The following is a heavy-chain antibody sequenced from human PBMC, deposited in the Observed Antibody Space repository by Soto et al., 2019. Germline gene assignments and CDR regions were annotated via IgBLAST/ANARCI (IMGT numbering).Heavy chain of an antibody. Sequence: QVQLVESGGGVVQPGRSLRLSCAASGFGFSSHGMHWVRQAPGKGLEWLAVIVRDGIEKFYADSVRGRFTISRDNSKDTLYLEINSLRAEDTGVYYCARDDDYDDNGLDSWGQGTLVTVSS. J-gene: IGHJ5*01. V-gene: IGHV3-33*01. CDR1: GFGFSSHG. CDR3: ARDDDYDDNGLDS. CDR2: IVRDGIEK. D-gene: IGHD4-17*01.